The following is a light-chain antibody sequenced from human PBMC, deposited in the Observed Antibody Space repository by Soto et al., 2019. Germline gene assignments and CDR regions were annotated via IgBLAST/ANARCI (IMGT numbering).Light chain of an antibody. J-gene: IGKJ5*01. CDR3: HQYNNYTQT. V-gene: IGKV3-15*01. Sequence: ILMTKYPATLSASPGERATLSWGASQSVRKNLAWYQQKTGKAPSLPIYGASTRATGIPARFSGRWYGTELTITISSMKYEDFEVYFCHQYNNYTQTFGQGTKLEIK. CDR2: GAS. CDR1: QSVRKN.